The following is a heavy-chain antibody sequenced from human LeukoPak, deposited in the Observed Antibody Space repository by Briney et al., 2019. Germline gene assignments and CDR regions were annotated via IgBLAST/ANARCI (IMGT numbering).Heavy chain of an antibody. D-gene: IGHD3-22*01. CDR1: GYIFTSFA. Sequence: ASVKVSCKASGYIFTSFAMNWVRQAPGQGLEWMGWINTNTGSPTYAQGFTGRFVFPLDTSVSTAYLQISSLKAEDTAVYYCARGLRNYYDSSGYPNWFDPWGQGTLVTVSS. J-gene: IGHJ5*02. CDR2: INTNTGSP. V-gene: IGHV7-4-1*02. CDR3: ARGLRNYYDSSGYPNWFDP.